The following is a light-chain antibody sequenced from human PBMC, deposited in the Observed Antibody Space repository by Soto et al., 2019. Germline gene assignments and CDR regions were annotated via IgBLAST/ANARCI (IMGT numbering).Light chain of an antibody. J-gene: IGKJ3*01. V-gene: IGKV1-5*01. CDR2: DAS. CDR1: QSVSGW. CDR3: HQYETFSGT. Sequence: DIQPPRSPCTLSGSVVDRVTITCRASQSVSGWLAWYQQKPGEAPKLLIYDASALPRGVPSRFSGSGSGTKFTLTIASLQPEEFATYYCHQYETFSGTFGPGTKVDIK.